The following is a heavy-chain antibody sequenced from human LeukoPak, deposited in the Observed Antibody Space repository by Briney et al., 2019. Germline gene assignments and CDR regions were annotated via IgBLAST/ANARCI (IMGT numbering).Heavy chain of an antibody. D-gene: IGHD2-2*01. CDR3: TRPPSRPYCSSTSCYSDDY. CDR1: GFTFSGSA. Sequence: GGSLKLSCAASGFTFSGSAMHWVRQASGKGLEWVGHIRSKANSYATSYAASVKGRFTISRDDSNNTAYLQMNSLKTEDTAVYYCTRPPSRPYCSSTSCYSDDYWGQGTLVTVSS. V-gene: IGHV3-73*01. CDR2: IRSKANSYAT. J-gene: IGHJ4*02.